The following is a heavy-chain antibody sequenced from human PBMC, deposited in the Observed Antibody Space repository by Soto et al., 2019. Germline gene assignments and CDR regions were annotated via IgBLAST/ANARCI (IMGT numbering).Heavy chain of an antibody. CDR2: ISGSGGST. Sequence: LRLSCAASGFTFSSYAMSWVRQAPGKGLEWVSAISGSGGSTYYADSVKGRFTISRDNSKNTLYLQMNSLRAEDTAVYYCAKRVIAAAGRSYGMDVWGQGTTVTVSS. CDR3: AKRVIAAAGRSYGMDV. J-gene: IGHJ6*02. V-gene: IGHV3-23*01. CDR1: GFTFSSYA. D-gene: IGHD6-13*01.